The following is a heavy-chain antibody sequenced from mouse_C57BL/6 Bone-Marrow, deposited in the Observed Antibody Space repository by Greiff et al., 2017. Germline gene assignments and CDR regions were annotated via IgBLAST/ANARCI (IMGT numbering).Heavy chain of an antibody. CDR1: GYTFTSYW. V-gene: IGHV1-64*01. J-gene: IGHJ1*03. CDR2: IHPNSGST. CDR3: ARRAVVDYWYFDV. D-gene: IGHD1-1*01. Sequence: QVQLKQPGAELVKPGASVKLSCKASGYTFTSYWMHWVKQRPGQGLEWIGMIHPNSGSTNYNEKFKSKATLTVDKSSSTAYMQLSSLTSEDSAVYYCARRAVVDYWYFDVWGTGTTVTVSS.